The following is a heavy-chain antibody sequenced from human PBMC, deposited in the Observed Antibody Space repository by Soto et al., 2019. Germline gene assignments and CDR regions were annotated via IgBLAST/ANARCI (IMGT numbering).Heavy chain of an antibody. Sequence: ASVKVSCKASGYIFTSYYIHWVRQAPGQGLEWMGWINPFDGSRMFAQSFQGRVTMTRDTSTSTVYMEVSSLRSEDTAVYYCSRVDPGETSPFDHWGQGTRVTSPQ. J-gene: IGHJ4*02. CDR3: SRVDPGETSPFDH. V-gene: IGHV1-46*03. D-gene: IGHD3-10*01. CDR2: INPFDGSR. CDR1: GYIFTSYY.